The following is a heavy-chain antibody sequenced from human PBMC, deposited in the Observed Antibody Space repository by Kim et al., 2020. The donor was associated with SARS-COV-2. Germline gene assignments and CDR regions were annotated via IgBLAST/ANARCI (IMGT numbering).Heavy chain of an antibody. Sequence: GGSLRLSCAASGFTVSSNYMSWVRQAPGKGLEWVSVIYSGGSTYYADSVKGRFTISRDNSKNTLYLQMNSLRAEDTAVYYCARVRTTVTSTGKYYYYYYYMDVWGKGTTVTVSS. V-gene: IGHV3-66*01. CDR3: ARVRTTVTSTGKYYYYYYYMDV. D-gene: IGHD4-17*01. CDR2: IYSGGST. J-gene: IGHJ6*03. CDR1: GFTVSSNY.